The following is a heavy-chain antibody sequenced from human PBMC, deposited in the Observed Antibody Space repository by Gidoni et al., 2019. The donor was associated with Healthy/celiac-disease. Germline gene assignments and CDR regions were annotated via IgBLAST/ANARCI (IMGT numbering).Heavy chain of an antibody. V-gene: IGHV3-13*01. CDR3: ARAQLGTLNWYFDL. D-gene: IGHD2-2*01. CDR1: GFTFSSYD. J-gene: IGHJ2*01. Sequence: EVQLVESGGGLVQPGGSLRLSCAASGFTFSSYDMPWVRQATGKGLEWVSAIGTAGDTYYPGSVKGRFTISRENAKNSLYLQMNSLRAGDTAVYYCARAQLGTLNWYFDLWGRGTLVTVSS. CDR2: IGTAGDT.